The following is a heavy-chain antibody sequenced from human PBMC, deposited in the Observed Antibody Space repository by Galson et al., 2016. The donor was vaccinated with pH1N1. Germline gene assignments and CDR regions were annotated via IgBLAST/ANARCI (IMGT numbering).Heavy chain of an antibody. V-gene: IGHV4-34*01. Sequence: ETLSLTCAVYGGSFTGYYWVWIRQPPGKGLEWVGEINQSGGTNYNASLKSRVTISADTSEKQLSLKLGSVTVADTAVYYCARGDAYDGYESTLGSFEYYYMDGWGKGTTVTVSS. J-gene: IGHJ6*03. CDR2: INQSGGT. CDR3: ARGDAYDGYESTLGSFEYYYMDG. CDR1: GGSFTGYY. D-gene: IGHD3-9*01.